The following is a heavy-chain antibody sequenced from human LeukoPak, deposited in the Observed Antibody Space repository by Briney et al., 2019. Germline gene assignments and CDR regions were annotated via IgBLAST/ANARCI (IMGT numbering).Heavy chain of an antibody. CDR3: AKVQRPHYYDSSGFYSPYDY. V-gene: IGHV3-9*01. J-gene: IGHJ4*02. Sequence: PGGSLRLSCAASRFTFDDYAKHWVRQAPGKGLEWVSGISWNRGSIGYADSVKGRFTISRDNAKNSLYLQMNSLRAEDTALYYCAKVQRPHYYDSSGFYSPYDYWGQGTLVTVSS. D-gene: IGHD3-22*01. CDR1: RFTFDDYA. CDR2: ISWNRGSI.